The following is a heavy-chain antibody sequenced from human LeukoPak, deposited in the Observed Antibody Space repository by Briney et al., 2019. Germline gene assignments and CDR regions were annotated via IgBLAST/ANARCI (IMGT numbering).Heavy chain of an antibody. CDR3: ARHDGRSGGTMGALDS. CDR2: IYDSRTI. CDR1: GVSISSGSHH. V-gene: IGHV4-39*01. Sequence: SETLSLTCTVSGVSISSGSHHWGWFRQSPGKGLEWIGSIYDSRTIYYNPSLNSRVTISAVTSKSQFSLQLNSVTAADTAVYYCARHDGRSGGTMGALDSWGQGSLDTVSS. D-gene: IGHD4-23*01. J-gene: IGHJ4*02.